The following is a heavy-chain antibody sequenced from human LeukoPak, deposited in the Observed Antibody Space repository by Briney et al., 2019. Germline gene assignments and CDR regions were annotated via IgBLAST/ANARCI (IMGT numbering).Heavy chain of an antibody. CDR2: IYYSGST. D-gene: IGHD3-3*01. J-gene: IGHJ4*02. V-gene: IGHV4-59*08. CDR3: ARGYYDFWSGYYSTPWIGYYFDY. Sequence: SETLSPTCTVSGGSISSYYRSWIRQPPGKGLEWIGYIYYSGSTNYNPSLKSRVTISVDTSKNQFSLKLSSVTAADTAVYYCARGYYDFWSGYYSTPWIGYYFDYWGQGTLVTVSS. CDR1: GGSISSYY.